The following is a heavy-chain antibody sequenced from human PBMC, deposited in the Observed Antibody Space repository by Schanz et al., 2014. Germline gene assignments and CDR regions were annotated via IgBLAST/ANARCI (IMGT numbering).Heavy chain of an antibody. CDR1: EFSFSSFG. CDR2: ISSSSSTI. V-gene: IGHV3-48*04. CDR3: AGAVATIRADSFDI. Sequence: EVQLVESGGGLVQPRGSLRLSCAASEFSFSSFGMNWVRQAPGKGLEWVSYISSSSSTIYYADSVKGRFTISRDNAKNSLYLQMNSLRAEDTAVYYCAGAVATIRADSFDIWGQGTILTVSS. J-gene: IGHJ3*02. D-gene: IGHD5-12*01.